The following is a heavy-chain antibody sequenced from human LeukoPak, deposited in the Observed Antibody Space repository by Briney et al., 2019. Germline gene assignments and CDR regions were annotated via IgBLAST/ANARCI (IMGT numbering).Heavy chain of an antibody. Sequence: SGPTLVKPTQTLTLTCTFSGFSLSTSEVAVGWIRQPPGEALEWLAHTYWNDDRRYSPTLKSRLTITTDTSKSQVVLTMTNMDPVDTATYYCAHRRDIAAAFEWFDPWGQGTLVTVSS. CDR2: TYWNDDR. CDR1: GFSLSTSEVA. D-gene: IGHD6-13*01. CDR3: AHRRDIAAAFEWFDP. V-gene: IGHV2-5*01. J-gene: IGHJ5*02.